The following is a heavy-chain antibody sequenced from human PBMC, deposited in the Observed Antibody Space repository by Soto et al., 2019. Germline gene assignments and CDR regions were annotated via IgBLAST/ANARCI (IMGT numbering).Heavy chain of an antibody. J-gene: IGHJ4*02. CDR3: ARSTIFGVVIVPDFDY. Sequence: SVKVSCKASGGTFSGDAISWVRQAPGQGLEWMGGIIPMFGTVNYVQKFQGRDTITADESTSTAYMELRSLLPEDTAVYYCARSTIFGVVIVPDFDYWGRG. CDR2: IIPMFGTV. D-gene: IGHD3-3*01. V-gene: IGHV1-69*13. CDR1: GGTFSGDA.